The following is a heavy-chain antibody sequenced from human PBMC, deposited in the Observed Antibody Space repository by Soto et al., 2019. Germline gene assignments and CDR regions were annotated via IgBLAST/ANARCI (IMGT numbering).Heavy chain of an antibody. CDR1: GGSISSFY. V-gene: IGHV4-59*08. CDR3: ARHTPAISISDH. Sequence: SETLSLTCIVSGGSISSFYWGWIRQPPEKGLEWIGYIHYSGVTSYNPSLKSRVTISVDTSKNQFSLKLSSVTAADTAVYYCARHTPAISISDHWGQGTLVTVSS. CDR2: IHYSGVT. D-gene: IGHD2-15*01. J-gene: IGHJ4*02.